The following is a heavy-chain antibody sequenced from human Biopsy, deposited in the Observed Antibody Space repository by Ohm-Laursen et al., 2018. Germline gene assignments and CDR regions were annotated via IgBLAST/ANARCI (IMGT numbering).Heavy chain of an antibody. V-gene: IGHV3-30*18. CDR1: GFTFSSYG. CDR3: AKDRFPYTSGYSSVFEY. Sequence: SLRLSCAASGFTFSSYGMHWVRHAPGKGLEWVSLISNDGDIKYSADSMEGRFTISRDNSRNTLFLQMNSLKAEDTAVYYCAKDRFPYTSGYSSVFEYWGQGTLVIVSS. CDR2: ISNDGDIK. D-gene: IGHD3-22*01. J-gene: IGHJ4*02.